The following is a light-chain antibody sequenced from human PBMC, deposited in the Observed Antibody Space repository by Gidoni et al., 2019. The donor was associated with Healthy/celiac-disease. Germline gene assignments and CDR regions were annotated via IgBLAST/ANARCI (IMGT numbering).Light chain of an antibody. Sequence: IVMTQFPATLSVSPGERATLSCRARQSVSSNLAWYQQKPGQAPRLLIYGASTRATGIPARFSGSGSGTEFTLTISSLQSEDFAVYYCQQYNNWPPGFTFGPGTKVDIK. V-gene: IGKV3-15*01. CDR1: QSVSSN. J-gene: IGKJ3*01. CDR2: GAS. CDR3: QQYNNWPPGFT.